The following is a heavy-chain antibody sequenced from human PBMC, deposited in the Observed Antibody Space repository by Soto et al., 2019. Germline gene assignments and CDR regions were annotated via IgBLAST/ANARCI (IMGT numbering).Heavy chain of an antibody. V-gene: IGHV4-4*02. CDR1: GGSISSSHW. CDR3: ARVVITITRGAFDA. CDR2: ISHSGTS. Sequence: QVQLQESGPGLVKPSGTLSLTCAVSGGSISSSHWWTWVRQSPGKGLEYIGEISHSGTSNSNPSLKRRVTLSVDKSKTHFSLTLTSVTAADTAVYYGARVVITITRGAFDAWGQGTLVIVSS. D-gene: IGHD3-9*01. J-gene: IGHJ3*01.